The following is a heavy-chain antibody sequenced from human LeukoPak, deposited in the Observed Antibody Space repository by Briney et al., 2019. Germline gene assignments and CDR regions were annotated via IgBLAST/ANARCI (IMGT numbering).Heavy chain of an antibody. V-gene: IGHV1-69*04. CDR3: ASPLEDIVVVPAAHPEYYYYYGMDV. CDR1: GGTFSSYA. Sequence: SVKVSCKASGGTFSSYAISWVRQAPGQGLXXXXXXXXXXXIANYAQKFQGRVTITADKSTSTAYMELSSLRSEDTAVYYCASPLEDIVVVPAAHPEYYYYYGMDVWGQGTTVTVSS. CDR2: XXXXXXIA. J-gene: IGHJ6*02. D-gene: IGHD2-2*01.